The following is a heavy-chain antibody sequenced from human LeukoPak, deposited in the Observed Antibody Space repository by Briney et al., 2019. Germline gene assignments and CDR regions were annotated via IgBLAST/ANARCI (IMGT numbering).Heavy chain of an antibody. CDR2: INPNSGGT. Sequence: ASVKVSCKASGYTFTGYYMHWVRQAPGQGLEWMGRINPNSGGTNYAQKFQGRVTMTRDTSISTAYMELSRLRSEDTAVYYCARERTPYYYDSSGYYYRGWFDPWGQGTLVTVSS. J-gene: IGHJ5*02. D-gene: IGHD3-22*01. CDR3: ARERTPYYYDSSGYYYRGWFDP. CDR1: GYTFTGYY. V-gene: IGHV1-2*06.